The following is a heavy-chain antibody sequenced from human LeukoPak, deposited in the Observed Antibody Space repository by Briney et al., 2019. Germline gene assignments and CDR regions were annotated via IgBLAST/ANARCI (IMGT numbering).Heavy chain of an antibody. CDR1: GFSFSSYA. J-gene: IGHJ3*02. D-gene: IGHD6-13*01. CDR2: ISGSGGST. CDR3: AKANRYSSSWYPTSDAFDI. V-gene: IGHV3-23*01. Sequence: GGSLRLSCAASGFSFSSYAMNWVRQAPGKGLEWVSAISGSGGSTYYADSVKGRFTIFRDNPKNTLYLQMNSLRAEDTAVYYCAKANRYSSSWYPTSDAFDIWGQGTMVTVSS.